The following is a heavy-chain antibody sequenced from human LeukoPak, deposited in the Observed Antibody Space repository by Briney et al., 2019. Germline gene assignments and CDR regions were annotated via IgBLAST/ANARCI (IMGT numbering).Heavy chain of an antibody. D-gene: IGHD3-22*01. V-gene: IGHV4-39*01. J-gene: IGHJ3*02. CDR1: GGSFSSYH. CDR3: ARLGDYYDSSGYFDAFDI. Sequence: SETLSLTCAVYGGSFSSYHWGWIRQPPGKGLEWIGTIYYGGSTYYNPSLKSRVTISVDTSKKQFSLKLTSVTAADAAVYYCARLGDYYDSSGYFDAFDIWGQGTMVTVFS. CDR2: IYYGGST.